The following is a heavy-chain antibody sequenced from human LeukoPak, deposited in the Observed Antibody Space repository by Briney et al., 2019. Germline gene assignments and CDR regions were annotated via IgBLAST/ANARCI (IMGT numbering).Heavy chain of an antibody. CDR2: INPSGGST. CDR1: GYTFTSYY. J-gene: IGHJ6*02. CDR3: ARDPDSTVTPKYYYYGMDV. Sequence: ASVKVSCKASGYTFTSYYMHWVRQAPGQGLEWMGIINPSGGSTSYAQKFQGRVTMTRDTSTSTVYMELSSLRSEDTAVYYCARDPDSTVTPKYYYYGMDVWGQGTTVTVSS. V-gene: IGHV1-46*01. D-gene: IGHD4-17*01.